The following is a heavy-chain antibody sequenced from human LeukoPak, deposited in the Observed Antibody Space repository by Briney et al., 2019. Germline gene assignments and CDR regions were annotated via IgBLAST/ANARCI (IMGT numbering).Heavy chain of an antibody. CDR1: GGCIGSSSYY. CDR2: IYYSGST. V-gene: IGHV4-39*07. D-gene: IGHD4-23*01. J-gene: IGHJ4*02. CDR3: ARDRVYYGGNSGHEFDY. Sequence: PSETLSLTCTVSGGCIGSSSYYWGWIRQPPGKGLEWIGSIYYSGSTYYNPSLKSRVTISVDTSKNQFSLKLSSVTAADTAVYYCARDRVYYGGNSGHEFDYWGQGTLVTVSS.